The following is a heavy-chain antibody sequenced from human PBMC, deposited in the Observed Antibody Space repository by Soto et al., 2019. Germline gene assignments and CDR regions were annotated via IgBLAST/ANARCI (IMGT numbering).Heavy chain of an antibody. D-gene: IGHD3-16*02. J-gene: IGHJ3*02. CDR3: ARDRPYDYVWGSYRPFNAFDI. V-gene: IGHV1-18*04. CDR1: GYPVTSYG. Sequence: GSVKVCFKSYGYPVTSYGISLVRQAPGQGLEWIGWIRAYNGNTNYAQKLQGRVTMTTDTSTSTAYMELRSLRSDDTAVYYCARDRPYDYVWGSYRPFNAFDIWGQGTMVTVSS. CDR2: IRAYNGNT.